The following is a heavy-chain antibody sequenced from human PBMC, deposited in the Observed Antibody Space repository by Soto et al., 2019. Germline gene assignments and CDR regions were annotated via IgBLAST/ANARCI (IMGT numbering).Heavy chain of an antibody. CDR2: IYYSGST. Sequence: TCTVSGGSISSYYWSWIRQPPGKGLEWIGYIYYSGSTNYNPSLKSRVTISVDTSKNQFSLKLSSVTAADTAVYYCAGGAGYSSSWYFDYWGQGTLVTVSS. D-gene: IGHD6-13*01. CDR1: GGSISSYY. J-gene: IGHJ4*02. CDR3: AGGAGYSSSWYFDY. V-gene: IGHV4-59*01.